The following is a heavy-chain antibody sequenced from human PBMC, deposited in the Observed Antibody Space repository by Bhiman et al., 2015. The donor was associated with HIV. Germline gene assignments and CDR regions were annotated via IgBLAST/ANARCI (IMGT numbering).Heavy chain of an antibody. V-gene: IGHV3-30-3*01. CDR3: ARDWVAVTGTPYDY. CDR1: GFTFSSYV. J-gene: IGHJ4*02. CDR2: ISYDGSNK. D-gene: IGHD6-19*01. Sequence: QVQLVESGGGVVQPGRFLRLSCAASGFTFSSYVMHWVRQAPGKGLEWVAIISYDGSNKYYADSVKGRFTISRDNSKNTLYLQMNSLRAEDTAVYYCARDWVAVTGTPYDYWGQGTLVTVSS.